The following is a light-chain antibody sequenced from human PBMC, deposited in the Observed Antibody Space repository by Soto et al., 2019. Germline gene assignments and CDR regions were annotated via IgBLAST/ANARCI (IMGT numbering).Light chain of an antibody. CDR1: SSDIGGYNY. V-gene: IGLV2-14*01. CDR2: DVS. J-gene: IGLJ2*01. Sequence: QSALTQPASVSGSPGQSITISCTGTSSDIGGYNYVSWYQQHPGKAPKLMIYDVSNRPSGVSYRFSGSKSGNTASLTISGLKAEDEGDYYCSSYTSISTVVFGGGTKLTVL. CDR3: SSYTSISTVV.